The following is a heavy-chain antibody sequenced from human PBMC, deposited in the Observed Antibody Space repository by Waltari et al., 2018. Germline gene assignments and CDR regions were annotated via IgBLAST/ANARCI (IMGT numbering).Heavy chain of an antibody. CDR1: GFTFRSYA. D-gene: IGHD3-10*01. Sequence: EVQLEESGGGLVQPGGALRLYCAASGFTFRSYAMSWVRQAPGKGLEWVSGSSGSGVGTYYADSVKGRFNISRDNSRNTLDLQMNSLRAEDTAVYYCAKGGGYFGSGTYYKNNWFDPWGQGTRVTVSS. V-gene: IGHV3-23*04. J-gene: IGHJ5*02. CDR2: SSGSGVGT. CDR3: AKGGGYFGSGTYYKNNWFDP.